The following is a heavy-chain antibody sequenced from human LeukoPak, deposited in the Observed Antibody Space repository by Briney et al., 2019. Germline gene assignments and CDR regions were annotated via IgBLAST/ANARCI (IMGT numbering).Heavy chain of an antibody. V-gene: IGHV3-33*01. D-gene: IGHD3-22*01. J-gene: IGHJ4*02. CDR2: IWYDGSNK. CDR1: GFTFSSYG. CDR3: ARSNPHYDSSGYYVGSDY. Sequence: GGSLRLSCAASGFTFSSYGMHWVRQAPGKGLEWVAVIWYDGSNKYYADSVKGRFTISRDNSKNTLYPQMNSLRAEDTAVYYCARSNPHYDSSGYYVGSDYWGQGTLVTVSS.